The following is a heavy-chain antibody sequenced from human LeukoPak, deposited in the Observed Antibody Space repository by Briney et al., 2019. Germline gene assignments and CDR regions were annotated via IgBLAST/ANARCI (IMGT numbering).Heavy chain of an antibody. Sequence: GGSLRLSCAASGFTFSSYAMSWVRQAPGKGLEWVSAISGSGGSTYYADSVKGRFTISRDNSKNTLYLQMNSLRAEDTAVYYCAKREPRTGITGTTSYAFDIWGQGTMVTVSS. CDR2: ISGSGGST. CDR1: GFTFSSYA. V-gene: IGHV3-23*01. J-gene: IGHJ3*02. CDR3: AKREPRTGITGTTSYAFDI. D-gene: IGHD1-7*01.